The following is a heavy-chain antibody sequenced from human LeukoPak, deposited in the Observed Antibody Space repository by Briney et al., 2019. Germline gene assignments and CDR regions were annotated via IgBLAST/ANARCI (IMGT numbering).Heavy chain of an antibody. CDR2: MNPNSGNT. CDR1: GYTFTSYD. D-gene: IGHD6-6*01. Sequence: ASVKVSCKASGYTFTSYDINWVRQATGQGLEWMGWMNPNSGNTGYAQKFQGRVTITRNTSISTAYMELSSLRSEDTAVYYCARASLGIAARPGWFDPWGQGTLVTVSS. J-gene: IGHJ5*02. V-gene: IGHV1-8*03. CDR3: ARASLGIAARPGWFDP.